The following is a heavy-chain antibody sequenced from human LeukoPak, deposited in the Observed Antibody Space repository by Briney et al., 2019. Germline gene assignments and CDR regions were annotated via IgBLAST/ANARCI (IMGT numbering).Heavy chain of an antibody. CDR3: ARSGTTGWLIDC. V-gene: IGHV1-3*01. CDR2: INAGNGNT. D-gene: IGHD1-1*01. Sequence: ASVKVSCKASGYTFTSYAMHWVRQAPGQRLEWMGWINAGNGNTKYSQKFQGRVTITRDTSASTAYMELSSLRSEDTAVYYCARSGTTGWLIDCWGQGTLVTVSS. J-gene: IGHJ4*02. CDR1: GYTFTSYA.